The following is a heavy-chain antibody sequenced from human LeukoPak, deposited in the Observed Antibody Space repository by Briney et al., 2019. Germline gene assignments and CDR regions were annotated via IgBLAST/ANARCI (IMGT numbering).Heavy chain of an antibody. CDR3: ARDRARSRAAHFDY. J-gene: IGHJ4*02. CDR1: GGSISSSSYY. Sequence: SETLSLTCTVSGGSISSSSYYWGWLRQPPGKGLEWIGEINHSGSTNYNPSLKSRVTISVDTSKNQFSLKLSSVTAADTAVYYCARDRARSRAAHFDYWGQGTLVTVSS. V-gene: IGHV4-39*07. D-gene: IGHD6-13*01. CDR2: INHSGST.